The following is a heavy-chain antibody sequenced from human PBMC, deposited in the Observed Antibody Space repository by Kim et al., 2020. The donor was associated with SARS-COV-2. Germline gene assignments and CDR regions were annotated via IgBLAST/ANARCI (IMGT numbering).Heavy chain of an antibody. Sequence: GGSLRLSCAASGITFSDYYMSWIRQAPGKGLEWVSYISRSGSTIYYADSVKGRFTISRDNAKNSLYLQMNSLRAEDTAVYYCARENSHITIFGVVTRIGMDVWGQGTTVTVSS. J-gene: IGHJ6*02. CDR3: ARENSHITIFGVVTRIGMDV. CDR1: GITFSDYY. V-gene: IGHV3-11*01. CDR2: ISRSGSTI. D-gene: IGHD3-3*01.